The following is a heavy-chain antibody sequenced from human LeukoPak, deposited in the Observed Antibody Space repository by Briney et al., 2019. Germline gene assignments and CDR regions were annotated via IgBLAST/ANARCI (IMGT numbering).Heavy chain of an antibody. D-gene: IGHD1-26*01. Sequence: SETLSLTCTVSGGSISSHYWSWIRQPPGKGLEWIGYIYTSGSTNYNPSLKSRVTISVDTSKNQFSLRLSSVTAADTAMYFCPRAYSRSYSHFDDWGQGTLVTVSS. CDR3: PRAYSRSYSHFDD. V-gene: IGHV4-4*09. J-gene: IGHJ4*02. CDR2: IYTSGST. CDR1: GGSISSHY.